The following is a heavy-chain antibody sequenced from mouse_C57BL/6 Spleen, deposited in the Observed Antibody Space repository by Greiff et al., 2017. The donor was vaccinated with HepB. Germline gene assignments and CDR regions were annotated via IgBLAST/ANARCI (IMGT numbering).Heavy chain of an antibody. Sequence: EVNVVESGGGLVKPGGSLKLSCAASGFTFSSYAMSWVRQTPEKRLEWVATISDGGSYTYYPDNVKGRFTISRDNAKNNLYLQMSHLKSEDTAMYYCARGSSYSLWYFDVWGTGTTVTVSS. CDR3: ARGSSYSLWYFDV. CDR1: GFTFSSYA. V-gene: IGHV5-4*03. D-gene: IGHD1-1*01. J-gene: IGHJ1*03. CDR2: ISDGGSYT.